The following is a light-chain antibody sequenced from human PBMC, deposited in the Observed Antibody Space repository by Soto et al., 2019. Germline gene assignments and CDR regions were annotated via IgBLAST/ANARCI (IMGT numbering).Light chain of an antibody. CDR2: DAS. Sequence: IQLTQSPSTLSASVGDTVTTTCRASQSISSWLAGYQQNPGKAPKLLIYDASSLESGVPSRFCGSGSGTEFTLTSSSLQPDDFATYYCQQYNSYSRTFGQGTKVDIK. V-gene: IGKV1-5*01. CDR1: QSISSW. CDR3: QQYNSYSRT. J-gene: IGKJ1*01.